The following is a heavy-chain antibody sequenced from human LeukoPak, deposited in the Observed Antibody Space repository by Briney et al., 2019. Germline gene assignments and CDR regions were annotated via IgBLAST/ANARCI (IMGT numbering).Heavy chain of an antibody. CDR2: IRYDGSDK. Sequence: PGGSLRLSCAASGFTFSSYGMHWVRQAPGKGLEWVAFIRYDGSDKYYADSVKGRFTISRDNSKNTLYLQMNSLRAEDTAVYYCASRASRRKSYCGGDCYRSWFDPWGQGTLVTVSS. V-gene: IGHV3-30*02. D-gene: IGHD2-21*02. CDR3: ASRASRRKSYCGGDCYRSWFDP. CDR1: GFTFSSYG. J-gene: IGHJ5*02.